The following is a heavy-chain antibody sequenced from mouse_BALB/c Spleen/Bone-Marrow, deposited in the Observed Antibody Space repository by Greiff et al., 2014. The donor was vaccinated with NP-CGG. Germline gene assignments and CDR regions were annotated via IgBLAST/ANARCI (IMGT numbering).Heavy chain of an antibody. D-gene: IGHD1-1*01. J-gene: IGHJ2*01. Sequence: EVQGVESGAELVKPGASVKLSCTASGFNIKDTYMHWVKQRPEQGLERIGRIDPANGNTKYDPKFQGKATITADTSSNTAYLQLSSLTSEDTAVYYCARYYYGSSYFDYWGQGTTLTVSP. CDR2: IDPANGNT. CDR3: ARYYYGSSYFDY. V-gene: IGHV14-3*02. CDR1: GFNIKDTY.